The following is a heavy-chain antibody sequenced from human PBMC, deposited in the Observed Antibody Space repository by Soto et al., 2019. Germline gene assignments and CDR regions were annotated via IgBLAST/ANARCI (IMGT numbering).Heavy chain of an antibody. J-gene: IGHJ6*02. CDR1: GGSISSGDYY. CDR2: IYYSGST. CDR3: ARVTIFGVVIMDYGMDV. Sequence: SETLSLTCTVSGGSISSGDYYWSWIRQPPGKGLEWIGYIYYSGSTYYNPSLKSRVTISVDTSKNQFSLKLSSVTAADTAVYYCARVTIFGVVIMDYGMDVWGQGTTVTVS. D-gene: IGHD3-3*01. V-gene: IGHV4-30-4*01.